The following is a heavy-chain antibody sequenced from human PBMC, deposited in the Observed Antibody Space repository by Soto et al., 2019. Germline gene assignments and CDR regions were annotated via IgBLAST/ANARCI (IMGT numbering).Heavy chain of an antibody. Sequence: GGSLRLSCAASGFTFSSYAMHWVRQAPGKGLEWVAVISYDGSNKYYADSVKGRFTISRDNSKNTLYLQMNSLRAEDTAVYYCARDPTGCSSTSCHGRNYGMDVWGQGTTVTVSS. V-gene: IGHV3-30-3*01. CDR3: ARDPTGCSSTSCHGRNYGMDV. CDR1: GFTFSSYA. J-gene: IGHJ6*02. D-gene: IGHD2-2*01. CDR2: ISYDGSNK.